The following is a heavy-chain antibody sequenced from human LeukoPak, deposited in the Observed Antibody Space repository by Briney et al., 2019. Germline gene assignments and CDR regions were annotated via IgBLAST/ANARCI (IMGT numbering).Heavy chain of an antibody. CDR3: ARSLDCSGGSCQLDY. CDR2: INPNSGDT. D-gene: IGHD2-15*01. J-gene: IGHJ4*02. Sequence: ASVKVSCKASGYTFTGYYMHWVRQAPGQGLEWMGWINPNSGDTNYAQKLQGRVTMTTDTSTSTAYMELRSLRSDDTAVYYCARSLDCSGGSCQLDYWGQGTLVTVSS. V-gene: IGHV1-2*02. CDR1: GYTFTGYY.